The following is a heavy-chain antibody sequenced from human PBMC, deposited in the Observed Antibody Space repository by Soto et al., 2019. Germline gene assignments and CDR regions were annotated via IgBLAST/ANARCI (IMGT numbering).Heavy chain of an antibody. Sequence: GGSLRLSCSASGVTFSSYAMHWVRQAPGKGLEYVSAISSNGGSTYYADSVKGRFTISRDNSKNTLYLQMSSLRAEDTAVYYCVKDGQLRYFDWLPDLYYYYGMDVWGQGTTVTVSS. D-gene: IGHD3-9*01. CDR1: GVTFSSYA. CDR3: VKDGQLRYFDWLPDLYYYYGMDV. J-gene: IGHJ6*02. V-gene: IGHV3-64D*06. CDR2: ISSNGGST.